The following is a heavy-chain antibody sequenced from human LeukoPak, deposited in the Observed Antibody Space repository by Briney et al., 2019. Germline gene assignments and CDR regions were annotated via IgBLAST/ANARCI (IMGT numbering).Heavy chain of an antibody. V-gene: IGHV3-23*01. J-gene: IGHJ4*02. CDR3: AKAADVLLWFGETGGYYFDY. D-gene: IGHD3-10*01. Sequence: PGGSLRLSCAASGFTFSSYAMSWVRQAPGKGLEWVSAISGSGGSTYYADSVKGRFTISRDNSKNALYLQMNSLRAEDTAVYYCAKAADVLLWFGETGGYYFDYWGQGTLVTVSS. CDR1: GFTFSSYA. CDR2: ISGSGGST.